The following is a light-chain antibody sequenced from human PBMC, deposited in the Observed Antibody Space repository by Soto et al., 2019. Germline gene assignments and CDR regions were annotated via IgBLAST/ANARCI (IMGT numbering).Light chain of an antibody. Sequence: EIVLTQSPGTLSLSPGERATLSCRASQSVSNNYLDWYQQKPGQAPRLLNYGASNRATGIPDRFSGSGSGTDFTLTINRLEHEDFAGYYCQQYGSSGTFGQGTKVEIK. J-gene: IGKJ1*01. CDR3: QQYGSSGT. CDR2: GAS. V-gene: IGKV3-20*01. CDR1: QSVSNNY.